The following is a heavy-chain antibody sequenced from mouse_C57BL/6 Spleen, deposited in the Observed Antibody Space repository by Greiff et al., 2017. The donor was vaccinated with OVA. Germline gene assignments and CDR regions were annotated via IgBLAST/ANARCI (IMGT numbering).Heavy chain of an antibody. J-gene: IGHJ2*01. CDR2: IYPGDGGT. Sequence: VQLVESGPELVKPGASVKISCKASGYAFSSSWMNWVKQRPGKGLEWIGRIYPGDGGTNFNGKFKGKATLTADKSSSTAYMQLSSLTSEDSAVYIRARGGGSYYVGGWGQGTTL. D-gene: IGHD3-2*02. V-gene: IGHV1-82*01. CDR3: ARGGGSYYVGG. CDR1: GYAFSSSW.